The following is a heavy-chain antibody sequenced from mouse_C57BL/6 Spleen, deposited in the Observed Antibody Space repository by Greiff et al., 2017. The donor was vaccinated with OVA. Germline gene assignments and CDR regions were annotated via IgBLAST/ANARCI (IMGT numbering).Heavy chain of an antibody. CDR1: GYTFTSYW. CDR2: IDPNSGGT. J-gene: IGHJ1*01. CDR3: ASHYYGSPLYWYFDV. D-gene: IGHD1-1*01. Sequence: QVQLQQPGAELVKPGASVKLSCKASGYTFTSYWMHWVKQRPGRGLEWIGRIDPNSGGTKYNEKFKSKATLTVDKPSSTAYMQLSSLTSEDSAVYYCASHYYGSPLYWYFDVWGAGTTVTVSS. V-gene: IGHV1-72*01.